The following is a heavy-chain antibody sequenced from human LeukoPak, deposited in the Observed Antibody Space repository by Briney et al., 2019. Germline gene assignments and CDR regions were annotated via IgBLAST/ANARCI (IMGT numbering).Heavy chain of an antibody. CDR3: ARVTEDDSGSYLAYYFDY. D-gene: IGHD3-10*01. Sequence: PSETLSLTCTVSGYSISSGYYWGWIRQPPGKGLEWIGSIYHSGSTYYNPSLKSRVTISVDTSKNQFSLKLSSVTAADTAVYYCARVTEDDSGSYLAYYFDYWGQGALVTVSS. J-gene: IGHJ4*02. CDR2: IYHSGST. V-gene: IGHV4-38-2*02. CDR1: GYSISSGYY.